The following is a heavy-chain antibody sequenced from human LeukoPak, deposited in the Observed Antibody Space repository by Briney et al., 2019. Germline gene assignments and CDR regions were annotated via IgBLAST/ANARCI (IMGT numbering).Heavy chain of an antibody. Sequence: GGSLRLSCAASGFTFDDYAMHWVREAPGKGLEWVSLITWDGDSTYYADSVKGRFTISRDNSKNYLYLQMNSLRAEDTALYYCAKGTSSWHEFDSWGQGTLVTVSS. CDR3: AKGTSSWHEFDS. CDR2: ITWDGDST. CDR1: GFTFDDYA. V-gene: IGHV3-43D*03. J-gene: IGHJ4*02. D-gene: IGHD6-13*01.